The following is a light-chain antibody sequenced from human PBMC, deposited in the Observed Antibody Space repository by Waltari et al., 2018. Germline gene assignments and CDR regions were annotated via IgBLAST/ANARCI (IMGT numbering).Light chain of an antibody. CDR2: WAS. V-gene: IGKV4-1*01. Sequence: DIVMTQSPDSLAVSLGERATINCKSSQSVLYSSNNKNYLAWYQQKPGQPPKLLISWASTRESGVPDRFSGSGSGTDFTLTISSLQAEDVAVYYCQQYYSDPVAFGQGTKVEIK. J-gene: IGKJ1*01. CDR1: QSVLYSSNNKNY. CDR3: QQYYSDPVA.